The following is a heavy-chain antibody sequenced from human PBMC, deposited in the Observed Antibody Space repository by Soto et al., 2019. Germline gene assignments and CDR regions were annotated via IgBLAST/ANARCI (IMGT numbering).Heavy chain of an antibody. CDR1: GGTFSSYT. CDR3: SVVPAAIYSFDY. J-gene: IGHJ4*02. CDR2: IIPMLGIA. Sequence: QVQLVQSGAEVKKPGSSVKVSCKASGGTFSSYTISWVRQAPGQGLEWMGRIIPMLGIANYAQKFQGTVTITADKSTSTAYMELSSLRSEDTAVYYCSVVPAAIYSFDYWGQGTLVTVSS. V-gene: IGHV1-69*02. D-gene: IGHD2-2*01.